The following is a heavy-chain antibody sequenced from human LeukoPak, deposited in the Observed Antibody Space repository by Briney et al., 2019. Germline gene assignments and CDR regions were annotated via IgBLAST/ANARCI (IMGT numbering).Heavy chain of an antibody. CDR3: VSWAGKYYETSDFSLAPSNS. Sequence: PGGSLRLSCAASGFTFSNYWMSWIRQAPGKGLKWAAHINEDGGNKYYVDSVKGRFTISRDNAKNSLYLQMNSLRAEDTAVYYCVSWAGKYYETSDFSLAPSNSWGQGTLVTVSS. J-gene: IGHJ4*02. CDR1: GFTFSNYW. V-gene: IGHV3-7*01. CDR2: INEDGGNK. D-gene: IGHD3-22*01.